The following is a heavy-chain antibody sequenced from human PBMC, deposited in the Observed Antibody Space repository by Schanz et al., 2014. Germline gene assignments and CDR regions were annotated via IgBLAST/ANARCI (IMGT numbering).Heavy chain of an antibody. D-gene: IGHD6-25*01. V-gene: IGHV1-46*01. CDR1: GYTLSAYS. J-gene: IGHJ5*02. CDR2: VNPSVRGT. Sequence: QVQLVQSGTQVKKPGASVKVSCKASGYTLSAYSLHWVRQAPGQGLEWMGIVNPSVRGTHFAREFQGRVTITADKSTFTAYMELSSLASEDTAVYYCARGQRRTIGRPFGPWGQGTLVTVSS. CDR3: ARGQRRTIGRPFGP.